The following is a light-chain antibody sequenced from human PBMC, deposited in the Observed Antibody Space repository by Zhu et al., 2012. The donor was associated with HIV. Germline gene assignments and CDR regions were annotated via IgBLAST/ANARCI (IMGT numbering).Light chain of an antibody. CDR3: QQYGSSPHT. V-gene: IGKV3-20*01. Sequence: GTLSCRASQSISSSFLAWYQQKPGQTPRLLIYGASSRATGIPDRFSGSGSGTDFTLTISRLEPEDFAVYYCQQYGSSPHTFGGGTKVEIK. CDR2: GAS. J-gene: IGKJ4*01. CDR1: QSISSSF.